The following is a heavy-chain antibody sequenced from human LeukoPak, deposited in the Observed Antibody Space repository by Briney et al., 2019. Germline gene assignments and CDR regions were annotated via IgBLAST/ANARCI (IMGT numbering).Heavy chain of an antibody. CDR1: GGTFSSYA. J-gene: IGHJ3*02. CDR2: IIPILGIA. CDR3: ARDRYYYDSSGPPYDI. D-gene: IGHD3-22*01. V-gene: IGHV1-69*04. Sequence: SVKVSCKASGGTFSSYAISWVRQAPGQGLEWTGRIIPILGIANYAQKFQGRVTITADKPTSTAYMELSSLRSEDTAVYYCARDRYYYDSSGPPYDIWGQGTMVTVSS.